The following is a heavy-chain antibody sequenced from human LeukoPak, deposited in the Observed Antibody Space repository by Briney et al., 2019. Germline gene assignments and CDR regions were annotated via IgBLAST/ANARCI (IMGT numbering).Heavy chain of an antibody. Sequence: SETLSLTCTVSGGSISSSNYYWSWIRQPPGKELEWIASINYGGTTYYNSSLKSRVTISVDTSKNQFSLRLSSVTAADTAVYFCARYVVFGSGKYYFDYWGQGSLVTVSS. CDR2: INYGGTT. CDR3: ARYVVFGSGKYYFDY. CDR1: GGSISSSNYY. D-gene: IGHD3-10*01. J-gene: IGHJ4*02. V-gene: IGHV4-39*01.